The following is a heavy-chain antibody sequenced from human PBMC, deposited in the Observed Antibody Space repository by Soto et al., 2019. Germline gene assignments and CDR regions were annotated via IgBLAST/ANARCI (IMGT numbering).Heavy chain of an antibody. D-gene: IGHD1-26*01. CDR2: IYWDDSK. CDR3: AHAYGGRSLY. CDR1: GFSLTTDRVG. Sequence: QITLKESGPTLVKPTQTLTLTCTFSGFSLTTDRVGVGWIRQPPGEALEWLAVIYWDDSKTYRPSLESRLTITKDTSKNQVALTRPNMDSLDTATYYCAHAYGGRSLYWGQGTLVTVSS. J-gene: IGHJ4*02. V-gene: IGHV2-5*02.